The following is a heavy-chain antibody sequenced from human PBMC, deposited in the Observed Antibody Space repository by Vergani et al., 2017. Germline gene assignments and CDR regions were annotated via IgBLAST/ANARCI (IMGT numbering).Heavy chain of an antibody. D-gene: IGHD3-9*01. CDR3: ARVGYXDWLLGPTYYYYYGMDV. V-gene: IGHV1-69*04. CDR2: IIPILGIA. Sequence: QVQLVQSGAEVKKPGSSVKVSCKASGGTFSSYAISWVRQAPGQGLEWMGRIIPILGIANYAQKFQGRVTMTRDTSISTAYMVLSRLRSDDTAVYYCARVGYXDWLLGPTYYYYYGMDVWGQGTTVTVSS. CDR1: GGTFSSYA. J-gene: IGHJ6*02.